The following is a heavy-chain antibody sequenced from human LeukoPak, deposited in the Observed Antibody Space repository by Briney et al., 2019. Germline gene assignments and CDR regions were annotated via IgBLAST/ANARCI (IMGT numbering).Heavy chain of an antibody. Sequence: GGSLRLSCAASGFTFSNYNMNWVRQAPGEGLEWVSYISSSSSTIYYADSVKGRFIISRDNAKNSLYLQMNSLRAEDTAVYYCARSREYYHSSAYSDAFDIWGQGTMVTVSS. CDR2: ISSSSSTI. J-gene: IGHJ3*02. CDR3: ARSREYYHSSAYSDAFDI. D-gene: IGHD3-22*01. V-gene: IGHV3-48*01. CDR1: GFTFSNYN.